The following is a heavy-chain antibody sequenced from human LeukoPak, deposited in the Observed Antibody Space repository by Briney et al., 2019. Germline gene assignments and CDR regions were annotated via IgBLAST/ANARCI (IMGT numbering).Heavy chain of an antibody. J-gene: IGHJ4*02. CDR2: ISGSGGST. CDR3: AKERLTTSTFDS. CDR1: GFTFSTYA. Sequence: GGSLRLSCAASGFTFSTYAMSWVRQAPGKGLEGVSLISGSGGSTYYADSVKGRFTISRDNGKNTLSLQMNCLRAENTALYYCAKERLTTSTFDSWGRGTLLTVSS. V-gene: IGHV3-23*01. D-gene: IGHD4-11*01.